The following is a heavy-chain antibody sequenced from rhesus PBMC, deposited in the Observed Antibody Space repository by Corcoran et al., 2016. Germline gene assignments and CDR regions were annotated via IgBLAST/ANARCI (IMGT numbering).Heavy chain of an antibody. CDR3: ARVYWQLVDY. Sequence: QVQLHESGPGLVKPAETLSLTCAVSGGSISDDYYWSWIRQPPGKGREWIGYIYGSGGGTNYNPSLKNLVTISIDTSKNQFSLKLSSVTAADTAVYYCARVYWQLVDYWGQGVLVTVSS. CDR1: GGSISDDYY. CDR2: IYGSGGGT. J-gene: IGHJ4*01. V-gene: IGHV4-106*01. D-gene: IGHD6-13*01.